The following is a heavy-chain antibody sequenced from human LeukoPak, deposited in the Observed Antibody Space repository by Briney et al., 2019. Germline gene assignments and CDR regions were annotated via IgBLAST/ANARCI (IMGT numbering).Heavy chain of an antibody. V-gene: IGHV1-18*01. CDR1: GYTFTSYG. J-gene: IGHJ4*02. Sequence: ASVKVSCKASGYTFTSYGISWVRQAPGQWLEWMGWISAYNGNTNYAQKLQGRVTMTTDTSTSTAYMELRSLRSDDTAVYYCARRSVDIVATIRDDYWGQGTLVTVSS. D-gene: IGHD5-12*01. CDR3: ARRSVDIVATIRDDY. CDR2: ISAYNGNT.